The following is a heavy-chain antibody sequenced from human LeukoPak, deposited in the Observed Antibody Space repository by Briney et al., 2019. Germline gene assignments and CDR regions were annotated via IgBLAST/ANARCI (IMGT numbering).Heavy chain of an antibody. D-gene: IGHD1-26*01. CDR1: GFTFSSYA. J-gene: IGHJ4*02. V-gene: IGHV3-23*01. Sequence: PGGSLRLSCAASGFTFSSYAMSWVRQAPGKGLEWVSAISGGGGSTYYADSVKGRFTISRDNSKNTLYLQMNSLRAEDTAVYYCARQSGTYYVALSSDYWGQGTLVTVSS. CDR3: ARQSGTYYVALSSDY. CDR2: ISGGGGST.